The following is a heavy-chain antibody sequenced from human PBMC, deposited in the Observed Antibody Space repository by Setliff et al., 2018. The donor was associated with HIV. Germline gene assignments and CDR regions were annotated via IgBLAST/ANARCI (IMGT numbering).Heavy chain of an antibody. D-gene: IGHD6-19*01. CDR3: ARGSYGSVLL. Sequence: QTLSLTCVISGDSVSSNNAAWNWIRQSPLRGLEWLGRTYYRSKWYFDYAVSVKSRIIINPDTSKNQFSLHLNSVTPEDTAVYYCARGSYGSVLLWGQGTLVTVSS. CDR2: TYYRSKWYF. CDR1: GDSVSSNNAA. V-gene: IGHV6-1*01. J-gene: IGHJ4*02.